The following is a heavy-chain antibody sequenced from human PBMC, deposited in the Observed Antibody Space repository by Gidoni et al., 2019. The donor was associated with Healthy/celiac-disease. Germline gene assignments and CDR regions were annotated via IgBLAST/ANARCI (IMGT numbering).Heavy chain of an antibody. CDR2: INHSGST. J-gene: IGHJ6*02. CDR1: GGSFSGYY. V-gene: IGHV4-34*01. CDR3: ARGYGSGSSYGMDV. D-gene: IGHD3-10*01. Sequence: QVQLQQWGAGLLKPSETLSLTCAVYGGSFSGYYWSWIRQPPGKGLEWIGEINHSGSTNYNPSLKSRVTISVDTSKNQFSLKLSSVTAADTAVYYCARGYGSGSSYGMDVWGQGTTVTVSS.